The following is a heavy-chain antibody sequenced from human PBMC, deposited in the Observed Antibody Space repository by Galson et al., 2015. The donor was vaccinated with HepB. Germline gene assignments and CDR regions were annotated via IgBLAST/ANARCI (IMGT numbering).Heavy chain of an antibody. J-gene: IGHJ4*02. D-gene: IGHD1-14*01. CDR2: MNPNSGNT. CDR1: GYTFTSYD. CDR3: ARGVRNQLDSDQ. V-gene: IGHV1-8*01. Sequence: SVKVSCKASGYTFTSYDVTWVRQASGQGLEWMGWMNPNSGNTGYAPKFRGRVTMTADMSLSTAYMELSSLTSEDTAVYYCARGVRNQLDSDQWGQGSQVSVSS.